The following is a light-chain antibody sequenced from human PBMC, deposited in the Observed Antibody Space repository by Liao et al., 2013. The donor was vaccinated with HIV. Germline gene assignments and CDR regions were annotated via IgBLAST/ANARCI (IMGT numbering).Light chain of an antibody. CDR3: QVWDSGSDV. CDR1: IFWTRD. V-gene: IGLV3-1*01. Sequence: SFQLHQAPSISVSPGQTAIITCSGDIFWTRDAAWYQQKPGQSPVLVIYEDTRRPSGIPGRFSGSRSDKTATLTISGTQPVDEADYYCQVWDSGSDVFATGTKVTVL. J-gene: IGLJ1*01. CDR2: EDT.